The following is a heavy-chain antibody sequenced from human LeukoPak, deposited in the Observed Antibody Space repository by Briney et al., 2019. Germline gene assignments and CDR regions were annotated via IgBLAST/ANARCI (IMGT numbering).Heavy chain of an antibody. CDR2: IYSGGST. D-gene: IGHD3-3*01. J-gene: IGHJ4*02. V-gene: IGHV3-66*04. Sequence: GGSLRLSCAASGFTVSSNYMSWVRQAPGEGLEWVSVIYSGGSTYYADSVKGRFTISRDNSKNTLYLQMNSLRAEDTAVYYCARHMDDFWSGYFDYWGQGTLVTVSS. CDR3: ARHMDDFWSGYFDY. CDR1: GFTVSSNY.